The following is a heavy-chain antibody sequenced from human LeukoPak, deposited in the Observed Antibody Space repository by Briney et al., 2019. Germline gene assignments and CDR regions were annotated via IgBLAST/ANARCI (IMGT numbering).Heavy chain of an antibody. V-gene: IGHV4-34*01. CDR3: ARGRVFDGTKFDY. Sequence: PSETLSLTCSVSGGSISNYYWSWIRQPPGKGLEWIGEINHSGSTNYNPSLKSRVTISVDTSKNQFSLKLSSVTAADTAVYYCARGRVFDGTKFDYWGQGTLVTVSS. CDR2: INHSGST. CDR1: GGSISNYY. J-gene: IGHJ4*02. D-gene: IGHD1-1*01.